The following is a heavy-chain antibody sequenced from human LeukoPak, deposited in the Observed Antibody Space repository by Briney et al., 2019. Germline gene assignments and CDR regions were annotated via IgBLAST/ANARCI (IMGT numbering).Heavy chain of an antibody. D-gene: IGHD5-24*01. Sequence: QPGGSLRLSCAASGFTFTTYWISWVRQAPGKGLEWVANINQDGIEKYYVASVRGRLTISRDNAKNSIYVQMNSLRAEDAAVYYCARGFDGYYGFDLWGQGTMVTVSS. J-gene: IGHJ3*01. V-gene: IGHV3-7*05. CDR3: ARGFDGYYGFDL. CDR2: INQDGIEK. CDR1: GFTFTTYW.